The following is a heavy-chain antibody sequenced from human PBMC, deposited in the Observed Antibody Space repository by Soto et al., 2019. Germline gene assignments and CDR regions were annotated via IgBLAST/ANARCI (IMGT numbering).Heavy chain of an antibody. J-gene: IGHJ6*02. CDR1: GGSISSGGYS. Sequence: PSETLSLTCAVSGGSISSGGYSWSWIRQPPGKGLEWIGYIYHSGSTYYNPSLKSRVTISVDRSKNQFSLKLSSVTAADTAVYYCARVRPYYGMDVWGQGTTVTVSS. CDR3: ARVRPYYGMDV. V-gene: IGHV4-30-2*01. CDR2: IYHSGST.